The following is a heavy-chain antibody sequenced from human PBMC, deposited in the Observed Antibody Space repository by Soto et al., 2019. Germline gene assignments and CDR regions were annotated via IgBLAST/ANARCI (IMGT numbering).Heavy chain of an antibody. J-gene: IGHJ3*02. V-gene: IGHV1-69*02. CDR3: ASLTYSSSWYQTDDAFDI. D-gene: IGHD6-13*01. Sequence: QVQLVQSGAEVQKPGSSVKVSCKASGGTFSSYTISWVRQAPGQGLEWMGRIIPILGIANYAQKFQGRVTITADKSTSTAYMELSSLRSEDTAVYYCASLTYSSSWYQTDDAFDIWGQGTMVTVSS. CDR2: IIPILGIA. CDR1: GGTFSSYT.